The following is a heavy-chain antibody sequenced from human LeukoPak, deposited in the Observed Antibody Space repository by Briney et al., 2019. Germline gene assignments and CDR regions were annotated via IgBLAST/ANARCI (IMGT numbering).Heavy chain of an antibody. D-gene: IGHD1-1*01. Sequence: SETLSLTCPVSGGSISSYYWSWIRQPPGKGLEWIGYISYSGNTHYNPSLKSPFTISVDTSKNQLSLKLSSVTAADTAVYYCAAQTGTTASYYYYMDVWGKGTTVTVSS. V-gene: IGHV4-59*06. CDR2: ISYSGNT. J-gene: IGHJ6*03. CDR1: GGSISSYY. CDR3: AAQTGTTASYYYYMDV.